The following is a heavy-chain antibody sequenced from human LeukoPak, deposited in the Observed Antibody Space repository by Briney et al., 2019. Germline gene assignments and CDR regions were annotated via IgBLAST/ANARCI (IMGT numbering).Heavy chain of an antibody. V-gene: IGHV3-23*01. CDR1: GFTFSNHA. CDR2: ISYSGDNT. J-gene: IGHJ4*02. CDR3: AKDGRVAAAPPQY. D-gene: IGHD6-13*01. Sequence: GGSLRLSCAASGFTFSNHAMSWVRQAPGKGLEWVSAISYSGDNTYYADSVKGRFTISRDNSKNTLYLQMNSLRAEDTAVYYCAKDGRVAAAPPQYWGQGTLVTVSS.